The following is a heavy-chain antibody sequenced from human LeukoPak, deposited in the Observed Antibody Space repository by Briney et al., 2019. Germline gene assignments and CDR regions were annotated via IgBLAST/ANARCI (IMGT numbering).Heavy chain of an antibody. Sequence: SVKVSCKASGGTFGSYAISWVRQAPGQGLEWMGGIIPIFGTANYAQKFQGRVTITADESTSTAYMELSSLRSEDTAVYYCARGYVSGSGGSLFDYWGLGTLVTVSS. CDR2: IIPIFGTA. J-gene: IGHJ4*02. CDR3: ARGYVSGSGGSLFDY. D-gene: IGHD2-15*01. CDR1: GGTFGSYA. V-gene: IGHV1-69*13.